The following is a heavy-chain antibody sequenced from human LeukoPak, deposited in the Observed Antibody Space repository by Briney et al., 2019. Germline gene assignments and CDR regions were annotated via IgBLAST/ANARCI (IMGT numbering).Heavy chain of an antibody. CDR2: INQDGSVK. CDR3: TRDFVF. V-gene: IGHV3-7*01. J-gene: IGHJ4*02. CDR1: VFAFSIYW. D-gene: IGHD3-3*01. Sequence: QPGGSLRLSCAASVFAFSIYWKDWVRPAPGKGLEWVGNINQDGSVKRYVDSVRGRFTISRDNDRNSVYLQMSALRVEDTAVYYCTRDFVFWGQGSLVTASS.